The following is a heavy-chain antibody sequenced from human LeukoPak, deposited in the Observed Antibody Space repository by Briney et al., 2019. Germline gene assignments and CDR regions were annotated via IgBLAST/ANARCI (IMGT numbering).Heavy chain of an antibody. D-gene: IGHD3-22*01. CDR3: ARVIMIEYYYGMDV. CDR1: GGSISSGGYS. Sequence: SETLSLTCAVSGGSISSGGYSWSWIRQPPGKGLEWIGYIYHSGSTYYNPSLKSRVTISVDRSKNQFSLKLSSVTAADTAVYYCARVIMIEYYYGMDVWGQGTTVTVSS. CDR2: IYHSGST. V-gene: IGHV4-30-2*01. J-gene: IGHJ6*02.